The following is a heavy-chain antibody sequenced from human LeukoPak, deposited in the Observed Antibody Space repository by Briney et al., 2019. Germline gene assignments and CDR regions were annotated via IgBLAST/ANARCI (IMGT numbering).Heavy chain of an antibody. D-gene: IGHD3-9*01. CDR1: GYTFTSYY. CDR2: INPSGGST. CDR3: AIAATGTRFDY. V-gene: IGHV1-46*01. J-gene: IGHJ4*02. Sequence: GASVKVSCKASGYTFTSYYMHWVRQAPGHGLEWMGIINPSGGSTSYAQNFQGRVTMTRDTSTSTVYMELSSLKSEDMAVYYCAIAATGTRFDYWGQGTLVTVSS.